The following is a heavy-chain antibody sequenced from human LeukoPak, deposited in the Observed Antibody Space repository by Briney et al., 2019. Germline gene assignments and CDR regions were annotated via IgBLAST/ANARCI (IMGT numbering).Heavy chain of an antibody. J-gene: IGHJ4*02. V-gene: IGHV1-2*02. D-gene: IGHD1-26*01. Sequence: GASVKVSCKASGYTFTDYHLHWVRQAPGQGLEWMGWIIPNSGATNYAQKYQGRVTMTRDTSISTGFMELSRLTSDDTALYYCARGLVGAASYWGQGTLVTVSS. CDR3: ARGLVGAASY. CDR1: GYTFTDYH. CDR2: IIPNSGAT.